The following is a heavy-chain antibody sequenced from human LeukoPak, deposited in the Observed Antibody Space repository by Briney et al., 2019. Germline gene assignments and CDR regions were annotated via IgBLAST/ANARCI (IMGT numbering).Heavy chain of an antibody. CDR2: ISGSGDRT. CDR3: AKGGPYSSSWGGKFDH. V-gene: IGHV3-23*01. Sequence: PGGSLRLSCAASGFTFSSYAMNWVRQAPGKGLEWVSSISGSGDRTYYADSVNGPFTISRDNSKNTLYLQMNSLRAEDTAIYYCAKGGPYSSSWGGKFDHWGQGTLVTVSS. D-gene: IGHD6-13*01. J-gene: IGHJ4*02. CDR1: GFTFSSYA.